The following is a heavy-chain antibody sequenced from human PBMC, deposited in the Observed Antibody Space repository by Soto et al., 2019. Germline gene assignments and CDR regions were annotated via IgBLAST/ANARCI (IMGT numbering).Heavy chain of an antibody. D-gene: IGHD5-12*01. CDR1: GGSISSGGYS. Sequence: QLQLQESGSGLVKPSQTLSLTCAVSGGSISSGGYSWSWIRQPPGKGLEWIGYIYHSGSTYYTPPLNSRVTISVDRSKNQFSLKLSSVTAADTAVYYCAAGGGLPRYYWCQGTLVTVSS. CDR3: AAGGGLPRYY. CDR2: IYHSGST. V-gene: IGHV4-30-2*01. J-gene: IGHJ4*02.